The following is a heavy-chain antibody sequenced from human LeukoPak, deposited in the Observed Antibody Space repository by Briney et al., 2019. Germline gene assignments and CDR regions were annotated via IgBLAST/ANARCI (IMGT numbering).Heavy chain of an antibody. J-gene: IGHJ4*02. D-gene: IGHD6-25*01. CDR2: INSDGSST. V-gene: IGHV3-74*01. CDR1: GFTFSSYW. CDR3: ARLGSQGGVAALDY. Sequence: GGSLRLSCAASGFTFSSYWMHWVRQAPGKGLVWVSRINSDGSSTSYADSVKGRFTISRDNAKNTLYLQMNSLRAEDAAVYYCARLGSQGGVAALDYWGQGTLVTVSS.